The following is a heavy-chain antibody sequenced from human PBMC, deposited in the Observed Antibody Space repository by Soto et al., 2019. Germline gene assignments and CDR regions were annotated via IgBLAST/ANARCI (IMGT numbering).Heavy chain of an antibody. V-gene: IGHV4-59*12. Sequence: PSETLSLTCTVSEGSIGSYYWSWIRQPPGKGLEWIAYISYSGSTNYNPSLKNRVTTSLNTSKSQLYLRLTSVTAADTAVYFCARGHPFDYWGQGALVTVSS. CDR3: ARGHPFDY. CDR2: ISYSGST. CDR1: EGSIGSYY. J-gene: IGHJ4*02.